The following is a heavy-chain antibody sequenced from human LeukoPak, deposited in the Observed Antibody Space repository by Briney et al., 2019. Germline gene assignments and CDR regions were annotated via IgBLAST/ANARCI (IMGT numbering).Heavy chain of an antibody. CDR3: ARAYYNDSSGYYPDNYGTDV. CDR2: IYPGGSDT. D-gene: IGHD3-22*01. J-gene: IGHJ6*02. CDR1: GYSFTSYW. V-gene: IGHV5-51*01. Sequence: GESLKISCTGSGYSFTSYWIGWVRQMPGKGLEWMGIIYPGGSDTRYSPSFQGQVTISADKSISTAYMQWSSLTASDTVMYYCARAYYNDSSGYYPDNYGTDVWGQGTTVTVSS.